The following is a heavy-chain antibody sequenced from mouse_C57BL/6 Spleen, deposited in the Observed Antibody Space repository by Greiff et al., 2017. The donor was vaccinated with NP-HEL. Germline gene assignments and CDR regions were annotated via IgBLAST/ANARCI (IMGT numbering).Heavy chain of an antibody. J-gene: IGHJ2*01. CDR1: GYTFTSYG. D-gene: IGHD1-1*01. CDR2: IYPRSGNT. Sequence: VQLQQSGAELARPGASVKLSCKASGYTFTSYGISWVKQRPGQGLEWIGEIYPRSGNTYYNEKFKGKATLTADKSSSTAYMELRSLTSEDSAVYVCAREVTTVVAYYFDYWGQGTTLTVSS. V-gene: IGHV1-81*01. CDR3: AREVTTVVAYYFDY.